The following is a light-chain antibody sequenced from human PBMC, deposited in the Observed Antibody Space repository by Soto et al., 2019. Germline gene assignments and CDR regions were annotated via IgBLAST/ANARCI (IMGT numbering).Light chain of an antibody. CDR3: QQLSHYPYT. J-gene: IGKJ2*01. Sequence: DIQLTQSPSFLSASVGGRVTITCRASQAISSHLAWYQQKPGKAPNLLIYGASTLQSGVPSRFSGSGSGTQFTLTISSLQPEDFATYFCQQLSHYPYTFGQGTKLEI. CDR1: QAISSH. V-gene: IGKV1-9*01. CDR2: GAS.